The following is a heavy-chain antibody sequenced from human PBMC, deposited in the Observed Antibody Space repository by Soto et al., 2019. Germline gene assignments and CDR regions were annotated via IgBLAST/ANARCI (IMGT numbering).Heavy chain of an antibody. Sequence: GGSLRLSCAASGFTFDDYAMHWVRQTPGKGLEWVSGITWSSTTYADSVKGRFTISRDNAKNTLYLQMNSLRAEDTAVYYCARGDRGAFDLWGQGTMVTVSS. J-gene: IGHJ3*01. V-gene: IGHV3-9*01. CDR3: ARGDRGAFDL. D-gene: IGHD2-21*02. CDR1: GFTFDDYA. CDR2: ITWSST.